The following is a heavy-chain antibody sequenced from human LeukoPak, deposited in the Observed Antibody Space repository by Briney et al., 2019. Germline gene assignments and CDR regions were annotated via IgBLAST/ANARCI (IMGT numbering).Heavy chain of an antibody. CDR3: ARNDDSSGYYPSNFQH. V-gene: IGHV1-69*05. Sequence: SVKVSCKASGGTFSSYAISWVRQAPGQGLEWMGRIIPIFGAANYAQKFQGRVTITTDESTSTAYMELSSLRSEDTAVYYCARNDDSSGYYPSNFQHWGQGTLVTVSS. CDR2: IIPIFGAA. J-gene: IGHJ1*01. D-gene: IGHD3-22*01. CDR1: GGTFSSYA.